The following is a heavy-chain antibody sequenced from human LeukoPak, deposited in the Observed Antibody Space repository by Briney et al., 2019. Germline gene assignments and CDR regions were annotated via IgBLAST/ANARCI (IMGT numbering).Heavy chain of an antibody. V-gene: IGHV3-21*01. Sequence: GGSLRLSCAASGFTLSSYSMNWVRQAPGKGLEWVSSISSSSSYIYYADSVKGRFTISRDNAKNSLYLQMNSLRAEDTAVYYCARDGGSSWFGELLARYNWFDPWGQGTLVTVSS. CDR2: ISSSSSYI. D-gene: IGHD3-10*01. CDR1: GFTLSSYS. J-gene: IGHJ5*02. CDR3: ARDGGSSWFGELLARYNWFDP.